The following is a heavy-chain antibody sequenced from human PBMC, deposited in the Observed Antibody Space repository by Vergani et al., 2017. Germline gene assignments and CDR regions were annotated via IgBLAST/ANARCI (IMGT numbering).Heavy chain of an antibody. D-gene: IGHD5/OR15-5a*01. Sequence: QLHLQESGPGLVKPSETLSLTCTVSGGSISSNFYYWGWILQSPGKGLECIGSISSSGSSYSNPSLQSRVSMSVDTSTNQVSLRLSSVTAADTALYYCAKPVGTSAIMDGYTMWGQGTMVTVSS. CDR2: ISSSGSS. CDR1: GGSISSNFYY. V-gene: IGHV4-39*01. CDR3: AKPVGTSAIMDGYTM. J-gene: IGHJ3*02.